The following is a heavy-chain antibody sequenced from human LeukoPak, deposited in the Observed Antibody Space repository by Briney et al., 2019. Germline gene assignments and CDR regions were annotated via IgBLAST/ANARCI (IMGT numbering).Heavy chain of an antibody. D-gene: IGHD2-15*01. CDR1: GFTFSTYT. CDR3: AAEYCGGGFCYTRHSGHDY. J-gene: IGHJ4*02. CDR2: ISFDGSSE. V-gene: IGHV3-30-3*01. Sequence: GGSLRLSCAASGFTFSTYTMHWVRQALGKGLEWVAVISFDGSSEYYADSVKGRFTISRDSSRNTLYLQMNSLRAEDTALYYCAAEYCGGGFCYTRHSGHDYWGQGTLVTVSS.